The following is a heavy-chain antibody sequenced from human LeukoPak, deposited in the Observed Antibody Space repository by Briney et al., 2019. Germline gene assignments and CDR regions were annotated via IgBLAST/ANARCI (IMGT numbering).Heavy chain of an antibody. CDR2: INHSGST. D-gene: IGHD2-2*01. Sequence: SETLSLTCAVYGGSFSGYYWSWIRQPPGKGLEWIGEINHSGSTNYNPSLKSRVTISVDTSKNQFSLKLSSVTAADTAVYYCASLRVVPAAMGTFDYWGRGTLVTVSS. V-gene: IGHV4-34*01. CDR1: GGSFSGYY. CDR3: ASLRVVPAAMGTFDY. J-gene: IGHJ4*02.